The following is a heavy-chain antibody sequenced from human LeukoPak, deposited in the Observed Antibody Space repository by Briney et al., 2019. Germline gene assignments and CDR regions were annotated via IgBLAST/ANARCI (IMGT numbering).Heavy chain of an antibody. CDR2: ISWNSGII. J-gene: IGHJ4*02. CDR3: AKVRPPGSYYNLAIDY. D-gene: IGHD3-10*01. V-gene: IGHV3-9*01. CDR1: GLTFSDYA. Sequence: TGGALRLSCAASGLTFSDYAMHWVRQATGKGLEWGSGISWNSGIIDYADSVKGRFTISRDNAKNSLYLQMNSLRVEDTALYYCAKVRPPGSYYNLAIDYWGQGTLVTVS.